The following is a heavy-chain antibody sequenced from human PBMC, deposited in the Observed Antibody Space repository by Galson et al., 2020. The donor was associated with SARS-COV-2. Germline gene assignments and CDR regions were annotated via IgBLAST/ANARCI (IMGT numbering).Heavy chain of an antibody. CDR2: INHSGST. CDR3: ARGRAVTTFYYYYYGMDV. CDR1: GGSFSGYY. J-gene: IGHJ6*02. D-gene: IGHD4-17*01. Sequence: SETLSLTCAVYGGSFSGYYWSWIRQPPGKGLEWIGEINHSGSTTYNPSLKRRVTISVDTAKNQFSLKLSSVTAADTALYYCARGRAVTTFYYYYYGMDVWGQGTTVTVSS. V-gene: IGHV4-34*01.